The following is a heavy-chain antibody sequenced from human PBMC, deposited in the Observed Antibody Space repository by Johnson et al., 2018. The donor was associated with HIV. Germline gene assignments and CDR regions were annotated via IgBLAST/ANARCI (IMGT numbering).Heavy chain of an antibody. CDR2: ISYDGSNK. D-gene: IGHD2-2*01. V-gene: IGHV3-30*03. CDR3: ARVAPAHDAFDI. J-gene: IGHJ3*02. Sequence: LLVESGGGVVQPGRSLRLSCAASGFTFSSYGMHWVRQAPGKGLEWLAVISYDGSNKYYADSVKGRFTISRDNSKNTLYLQMNSLRAEDTAVYYCARVAPAHDAFDIWGQGTMVTVSS. CDR1: GFTFSSYG.